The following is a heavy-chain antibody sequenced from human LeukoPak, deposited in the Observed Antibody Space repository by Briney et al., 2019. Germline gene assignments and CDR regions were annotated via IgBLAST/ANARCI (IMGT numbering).Heavy chain of an antibody. Sequence: GGSLGLSCAASGFTFSSYAMHWVRQAPGKGLEWVAVISYDGSNKYYADSVKGRFTISRDNSKNTLYLQMNSLRAEDTAVYYCARDGFDPWGQGTLVTVSS. J-gene: IGHJ5*02. CDR2: ISYDGSNK. V-gene: IGHV3-30-3*01. CDR3: ARDGFDP. CDR1: GFTFSSYA.